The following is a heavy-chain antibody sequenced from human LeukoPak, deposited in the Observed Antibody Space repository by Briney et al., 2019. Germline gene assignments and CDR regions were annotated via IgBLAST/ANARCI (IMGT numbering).Heavy chain of an antibody. J-gene: IGHJ4*02. V-gene: IGHV3-23*01. Sequence: PGGSLRLSCAASGFTFSSYAMSWVRQAPGKGLEWVSAISGSGGSTYYADSVKGRFTISRDNSKNTLYLQMNSLRAEDTAVYYCARETWFGEPLAPQPPDYWGQGTLVTVSS. CDR3: ARETWFGEPLAPQPPDY. CDR2: ISGSGGST. D-gene: IGHD3-10*01. CDR1: GFTFSSYA.